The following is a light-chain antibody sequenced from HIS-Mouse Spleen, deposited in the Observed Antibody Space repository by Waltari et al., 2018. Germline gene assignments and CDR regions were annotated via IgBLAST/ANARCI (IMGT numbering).Light chain of an antibody. J-gene: IGLJ2*01. V-gene: IGLV3-10*01. Sequence: SYELTQPPSVSVSPGQTARITCSGDALPKKYAYWYQQKSGQAPVLGIYEDSNRPSGFPGRFSGSSSGTMATLTISGAQVEDEADYYCYSTDSSGNHRVFGGGTKLTVL. CDR3: YSTDSSGNHRV. CDR2: EDS. CDR1: ALPKKY.